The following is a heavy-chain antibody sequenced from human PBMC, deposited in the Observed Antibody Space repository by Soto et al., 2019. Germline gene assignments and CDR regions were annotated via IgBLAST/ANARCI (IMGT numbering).Heavy chain of an antibody. CDR3: ARDPLRYEQWLVLGAFDI. J-gene: IGHJ3*02. Sequence: QVQLVESGGGVVQPGRSLRLSCAASGFTFSSYGMRWVRQAPGKGLEWVAVIWYDGSNKYYADSVKGRFTISRDNSKNTLYLQMNSLRAEDTAVYYCARDPLRYEQWLVLGAFDIWGQGTMVTVSS. D-gene: IGHD6-19*01. CDR2: IWYDGSNK. CDR1: GFTFSSYG. V-gene: IGHV3-33*01.